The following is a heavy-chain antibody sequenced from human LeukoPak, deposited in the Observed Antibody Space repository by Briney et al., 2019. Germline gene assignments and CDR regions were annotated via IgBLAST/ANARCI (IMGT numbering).Heavy chain of an antibody. CDR2: SFSAGGI. CDR3: RKWHGTSDV. CDR1: GFILSDSE. Sequence: GGSLRLSCAGSGFILSDSEMSWVRQAPGKGVEWVSVSFSAGGIYYSECVKGRFTISRNNSNNIFYLQMNSLRVEDTAVYYCRKWHGTSDVWGQGTTVTVSS. D-gene: IGHD5-12*01. J-gene: IGHJ3*01. V-gene: IGHV3-53*01.